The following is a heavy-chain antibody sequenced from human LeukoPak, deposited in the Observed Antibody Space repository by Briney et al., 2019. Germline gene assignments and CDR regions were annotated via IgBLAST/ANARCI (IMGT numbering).Heavy chain of an antibody. V-gene: IGHV3-30-3*01. CDR1: GFTFSSYA. J-gene: IGHJ4*02. CDR3: ARGSGGSLTAYFDY. CDR2: ISYDGSTK. Sequence: GGSLRLSCAASGFTFSSYAMHWVRQAPGKGLEWVAVISYDGSTKYYADSVKGRFTISRDNSKNTLYLQMNSLGAGDTAVYNCARGSGGSLTAYFDYWGQGTLVTVSS. D-gene: IGHD2-15*01.